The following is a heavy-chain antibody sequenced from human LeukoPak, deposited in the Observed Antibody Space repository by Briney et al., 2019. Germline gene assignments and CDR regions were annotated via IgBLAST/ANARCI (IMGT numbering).Heavy chain of an antibody. CDR2: MYYGGST. Sequence: SETLSLTCTVSGGSISGTSYYWGWIRQPPGKGLEWIGSMYYGGSTYYNPSLKSRVTISVDTSKNQFSLKLSSVTAADTAVYYCAREGYGDPDYWGQGTLVTVSS. D-gene: IGHD4-17*01. CDR3: AREGYGDPDY. V-gene: IGHV4-39*07. CDR1: GGSISGTSYY. J-gene: IGHJ4*02.